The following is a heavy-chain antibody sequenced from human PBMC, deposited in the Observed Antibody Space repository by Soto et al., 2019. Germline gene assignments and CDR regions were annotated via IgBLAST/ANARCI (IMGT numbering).Heavy chain of an antibody. D-gene: IGHD3-22*01. CDR1: GFTFSSYA. Sequence: GGSLRLSCAASGFTFSSYAMSWVRQAPGKGLEWVSAISGSGGSTYYADSVKGRFTISRDNSKNTLYLQMNSLRAEDTAVYYCAKVAGHSSGYHRYYFDYWGQGTLVTVSS. V-gene: IGHV3-23*01. CDR2: ISGSGGST. CDR3: AKVAGHSSGYHRYYFDY. J-gene: IGHJ4*02.